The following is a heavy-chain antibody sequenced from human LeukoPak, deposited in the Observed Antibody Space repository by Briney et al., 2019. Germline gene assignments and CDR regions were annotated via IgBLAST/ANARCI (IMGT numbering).Heavy chain of an antibody. CDR2: IKPDGGEK. J-gene: IGHJ4*02. CDR1: GFTFSNAW. CDR3: ARDCGGGAPCFDY. D-gene: IGHD3-16*01. V-gene: IGHV3-7*03. Sequence: GGSLRLSCAASGFTFSNAWMSWVRQAPGKGLEWVANIKPDGGEKYIVDSVKGRFTISRDNAKNSLYLQMNSLRAEDTALYYCARDCGGGAPCFDYCGQGTLVTVSS.